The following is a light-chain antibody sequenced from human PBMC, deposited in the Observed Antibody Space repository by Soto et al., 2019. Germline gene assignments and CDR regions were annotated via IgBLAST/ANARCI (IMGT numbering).Light chain of an antibody. CDR2: DAS. CDR3: QQRSNWPRT. V-gene: IGKV3-11*01. CDR1: QSVSSY. J-gene: IGKJ1*01. Sequence: EIVLKQYPATLSLSPGERATLSCRASQSVSSYLAWYPPKNGQAPRILIYDASNRDTGIPARCSGSGSGTDCTLTIIRLEPEDVEVDYCQQRSNWPRTFGQGTKVDIK.